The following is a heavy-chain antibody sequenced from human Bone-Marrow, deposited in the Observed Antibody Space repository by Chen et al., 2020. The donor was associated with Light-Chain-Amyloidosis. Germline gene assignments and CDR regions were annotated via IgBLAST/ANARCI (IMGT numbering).Heavy chain of an antibody. Sequence: QVQLQQWGAGLLKPSETLSLTCAVYGGSFSAYSWTWIRQSPGTGLEWIGKITHSGSTKYNPSLKSRVTMSVDTSKNQFSLKMNSVTAADTAVYYCVRDTYDSSTYYTYRSMDVWGQGTTVTVSS. D-gene: IGHD3-22*01. CDR3: VRDTYDSSTYYTYRSMDV. J-gene: IGHJ6*02. CDR1: GGSFSAYS. CDR2: ITHSGST. V-gene: IGHV4-34*01.